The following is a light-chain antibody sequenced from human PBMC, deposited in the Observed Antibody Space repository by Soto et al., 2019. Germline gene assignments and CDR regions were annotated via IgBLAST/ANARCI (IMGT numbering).Light chain of an antibody. CDR2: LNSDGSH. CDR3: QTWGTGIQV. Sequence: QPVLTQSPSASASLGASVKLTCTLSSGHSNYAIAWHQLQPEKGPRYLMKLNSDGSHXXXXXXXXXFSGSSSGAERYLTISSLQSEDEADYYCQTWGTGIQVFGGGTKLTVL. J-gene: IGLJ2*01. V-gene: IGLV4-69*01. CDR1: SGHSNYA.